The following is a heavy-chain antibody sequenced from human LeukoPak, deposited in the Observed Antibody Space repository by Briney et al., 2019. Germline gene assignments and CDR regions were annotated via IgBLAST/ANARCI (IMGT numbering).Heavy chain of an antibody. V-gene: IGHV3-30*03. J-gene: IGHJ5*02. CDR3: ARDQRNCSGGSCYPRRNWFDP. Sequence: PGGSLRLSCAASGFTVSSNYMSWVRQAPGKGLEWVAVISNDGSNKYYADSVKGRFTISRDNSLDTLYLQMNSLKPEDTALYYCARDQRNCSGGSCYPRRNWFDPWGQGALVTVSS. CDR1: GFTVSSNY. D-gene: IGHD2-15*01. CDR2: ISNDGSNK.